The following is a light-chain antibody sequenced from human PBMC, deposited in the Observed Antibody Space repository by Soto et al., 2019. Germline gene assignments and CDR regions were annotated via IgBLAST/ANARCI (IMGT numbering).Light chain of an antibody. V-gene: IGKV3-15*01. J-gene: IGKJ1*01. CDR1: RSVSSN. CDR3: QQYNNWPRT. CDR2: GAS. Sequence: EIVMTQSPATLSVSPGERATLSCRASRSVSSNLAWYQQKPGQAPRLLIYGASTRATGIPARFSGSGSGTEFTLTISGLQSEDFAVYYCQQYNNWPRTFGQGTKVDIK.